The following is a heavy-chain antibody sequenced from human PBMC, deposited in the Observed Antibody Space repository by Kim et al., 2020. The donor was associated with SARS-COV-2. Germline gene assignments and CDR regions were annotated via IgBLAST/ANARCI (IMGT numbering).Heavy chain of an antibody. CDR1: GFTFSSYA. V-gene: IGHV3-23*01. D-gene: IGHD3-22*01. Sequence: GGSLRLSCAASGFTFSSYAMSWVRQAPGKGLEWVSAISGSGGSTYYADSVKGRFTISRDNSKNTLYLQMNSLRAEDTAVYYCAKGEPYYYDSSGYYSTWGQGTLVTVSS. CDR2: ISGSGGST. CDR3: AKGEPYYYDSSGYYST. J-gene: IGHJ5*02.